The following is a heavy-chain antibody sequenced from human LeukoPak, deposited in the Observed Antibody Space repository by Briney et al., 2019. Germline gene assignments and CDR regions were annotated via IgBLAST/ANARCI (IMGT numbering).Heavy chain of an antibody. CDR2: IYYSGST. J-gene: IGHJ6*03. CDR1: GGSISSYY. D-gene: IGHD2-15*01. CDR3: ARDSPDCSGGSCYPYYYYYYMDV. Sequence: SETLSLTCTVSGGSISSYYWSWIRQPPGKGLEWIGYIYYSGSTTYNPSLKSRATISVDTSKTQCSLKMSSVTAADTAAYYCARDSPDCSGGSCYPYYYYYYMDVGGKGTTVTVS. V-gene: IGHV4-59*01.